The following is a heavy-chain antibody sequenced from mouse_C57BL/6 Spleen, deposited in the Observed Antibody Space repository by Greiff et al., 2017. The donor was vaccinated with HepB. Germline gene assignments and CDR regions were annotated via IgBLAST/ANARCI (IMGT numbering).Heavy chain of an antibody. CDR2: INPNNGGT. D-gene: IGHD2-1*01. V-gene: IGHV1-26*01. J-gene: IGHJ4*01. CDR1: GYTFTDYY. CDR3: ARRNYNYAMDY. Sequence: VQLQQSGPELVKPGASVKISCKASGYTFTDYYMNWVKQSHGKSLEWIGDINPNNGGTSYNQKFKGKATLTVDKSSSTAYMELRSLTSEDSAVYYCARRNYNYAMDYWGQGTSVTVSS.